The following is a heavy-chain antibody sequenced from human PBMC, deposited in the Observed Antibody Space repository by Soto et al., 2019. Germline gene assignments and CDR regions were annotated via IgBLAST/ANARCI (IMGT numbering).Heavy chain of an antibody. CDR3: ARGWEYYGMDV. CDR2: IYYRGNT. J-gene: IGHJ6*02. CDR1: GGSISSDDYY. V-gene: IGHV4-31*03. Sequence: TLSLTCPVSGGSISSDDYYWNWIRQRPGKGLEWIGNIYYRGNTNYNPSLKSRIIMSMDMSENQFSLKLTSVTAADTAVYYCARGWEYYGMDVWGQGTKVTVYS. D-gene: IGHD1-26*01.